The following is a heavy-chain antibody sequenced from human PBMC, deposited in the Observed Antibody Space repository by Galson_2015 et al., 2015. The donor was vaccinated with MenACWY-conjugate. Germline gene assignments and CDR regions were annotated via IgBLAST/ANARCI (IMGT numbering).Heavy chain of an antibody. CDR3: GRARYYDSSGYLPVDY. D-gene: IGHD3-22*01. Sequence: SLRLSCAASGFTFSSYSMNWVRQAPGKGLEWVSSISSSSSYIYYADSVKGRFTISRDNAKNSLYLQMNSLRAEDTAVYYCGRARYYDSSGYLPVDYWGQGTLVTVSS. CDR2: ISSSSSYI. V-gene: IGHV3-21*01. CDR1: GFTFSSYS. J-gene: IGHJ4*02.